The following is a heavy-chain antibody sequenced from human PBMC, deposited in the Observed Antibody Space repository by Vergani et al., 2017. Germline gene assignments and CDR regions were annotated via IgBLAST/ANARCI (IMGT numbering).Heavy chain of an antibody. D-gene: IGHD6-6*01. J-gene: IGHJ5*02. CDR2: FYTSGST. CDR3: ARVLPASSSRVDP. V-gene: IGHV4-61*02. Sequence: QVQLQESGPGLVKPSQTLSLTCTVSGGSISSGSYYWSWIRQPAGKGLEWIGRFYTSGSTNYNPSLKSRVTISVDTSKNQFSLKVNSVTAADTAVYYCARVLPASSSRVDPWGQGTLVTVSS. CDR1: GGSISSGSYY.